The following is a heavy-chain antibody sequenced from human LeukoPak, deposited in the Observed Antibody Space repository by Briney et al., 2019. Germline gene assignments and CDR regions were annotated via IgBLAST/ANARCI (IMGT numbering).Heavy chain of an antibody. J-gene: IGHJ4*02. CDR2: INHSGST. Sequence: PSETLSLTCAVYGGSFSGYYWSWIRQPPGKGLEWIGEINHSGSTNYNPSLKSRVTISVDTSKNQFSLKLSSVTAADTAVYYCASGGDDFDYWGQGTLVTVSS. D-gene: IGHD7-27*01. CDR3: ASGGDDFDY. CDR1: GGSFSGYY. V-gene: IGHV4-34*01.